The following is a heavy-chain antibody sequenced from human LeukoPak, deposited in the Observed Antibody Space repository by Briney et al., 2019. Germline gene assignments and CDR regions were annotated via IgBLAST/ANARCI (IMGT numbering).Heavy chain of an antibody. Sequence: ASVKVSCKASGGTFSSYAISWVRQAPGRGLEGMGRISPIFGTANYAQNFQGRVTITADNSTSTAYMELSSLRSEDTAVYSCASDGYYYDSSGTPPDYWGQGTLVTVSS. CDR2: ISPIFGTA. J-gene: IGHJ4*02. CDR3: ASDGYYYDSSGTPPDY. D-gene: IGHD3-22*01. V-gene: IGHV1-69*06. CDR1: GGTFSSYA.